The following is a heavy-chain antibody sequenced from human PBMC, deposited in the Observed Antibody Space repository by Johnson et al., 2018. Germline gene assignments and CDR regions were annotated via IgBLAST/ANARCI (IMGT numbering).Heavy chain of an antibody. CDR3: VRGEGRGSFT. CDR1: GFTFSYYW. J-gene: IGHJ3*01. Sequence: EVQLLESGGGLVQPGGSLRISCAASGFTFSYYWMHWVRQAPGEGLMWVSRINSDGSGTIYADSVKGRFSISRDNADNTLYLQMSSLRAEDTAVYYCVRGEGRGSFTWGQGTMVTVSS. CDR2: INSDGSGT. D-gene: IGHD1-26*01. V-gene: IGHV3-74*02.